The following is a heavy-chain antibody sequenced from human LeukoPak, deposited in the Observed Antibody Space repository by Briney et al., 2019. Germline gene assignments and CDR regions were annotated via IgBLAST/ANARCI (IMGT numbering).Heavy chain of an antibody. CDR1: GGSFSGYY. J-gene: IGHJ4*02. D-gene: IGHD3-10*01. Sequence: SETLSLTCAVCGGSFSGYYCSWIRQSPGKGLEWIGEINHSGSTNYNPSLKSRVTISVDTSKNQISLKLSSVTAADTAVYYCARGRFTGGGFGESHDWGQGTLVTVSS. CDR2: INHSGST. CDR3: ARGRFTGGGFGESHD. V-gene: IGHV4-34*01.